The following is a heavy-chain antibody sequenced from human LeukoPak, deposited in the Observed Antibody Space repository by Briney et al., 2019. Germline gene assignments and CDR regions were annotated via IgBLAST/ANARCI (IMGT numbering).Heavy chain of an antibody. Sequence: ASVKVSCKASGYTFTNYYMHWVRQAPGQGLEWMAIINPSGDNTNYAQKFQGRVTMTRDTHTSTVYMELSRLRSDDTAVYYCARGRTNDFNTFDYWGPGTLVTVSS. V-gene: IGHV1-46*01. CDR3: ARGRTNDFNTFDY. CDR1: GYTFTNYY. J-gene: IGHJ4*02. CDR2: INPSGDNT. D-gene: IGHD1-1*01.